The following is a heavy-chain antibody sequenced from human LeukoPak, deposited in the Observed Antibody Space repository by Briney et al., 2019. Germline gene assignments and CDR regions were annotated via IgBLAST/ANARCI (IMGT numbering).Heavy chain of an antibody. CDR2: MYYRGST. CDR1: GGSISSSSHY. Sequence: SETLSLTCTVSGGSISSSSHYWGWIRQPPGKGLEWIGSMYYRGSTYYNPSLKSRVTISVDTSKHQLSLKLRSVTAADTAVYYCARGHDFIKTFGEVIKSRTRWFDPWGQGNLVTVSS. V-gene: IGHV4-39*07. D-gene: IGHD3-3*01. J-gene: IGHJ5*02. CDR3: ARGHDFIKTFGEVIKSRTRWFDP.